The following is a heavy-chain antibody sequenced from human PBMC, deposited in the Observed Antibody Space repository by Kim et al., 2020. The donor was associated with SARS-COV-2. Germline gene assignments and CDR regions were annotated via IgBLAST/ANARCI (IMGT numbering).Heavy chain of an antibody. V-gene: IGHV3-73*01. CDR1: GFTFSGSA. CDR3: TTALWFGELNY. J-gene: IGHJ4*02. CDR2: IRSKANSYAT. Sequence: GGSLRLSCAASGFTFSGSAMHWVRQASGKGLEWVGRIRSKANSYATAYAASVKGRFTISRDDSKNTAYLQMNSLKTEDTAVYYCTTALWFGELNYWGQGTLVTVSS. D-gene: IGHD3-10*01.